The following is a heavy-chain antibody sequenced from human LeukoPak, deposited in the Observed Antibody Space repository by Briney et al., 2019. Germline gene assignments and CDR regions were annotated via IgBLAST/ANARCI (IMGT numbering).Heavy chain of an antibody. J-gene: IGHJ6*03. V-gene: IGHV3-64*01. Sequence: GGSLRLSCAASGFSFSSYAMHWVRQAPGKGLEYVSGISANGGSTYYANSVKGRFTISRDNSKNTLYLQMGSLRAEDMAVYYCARDPMSNGYYYYYMDVRGKGTTVTVSS. CDR1: GFSFSSYA. D-gene: IGHD3-22*01. CDR3: ARDPMSNGYYYYYMDV. CDR2: ISANGGST.